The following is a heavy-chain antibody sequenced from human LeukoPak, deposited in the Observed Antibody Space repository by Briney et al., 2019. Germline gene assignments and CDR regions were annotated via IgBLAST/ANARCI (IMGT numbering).Heavy chain of an antibody. D-gene: IGHD6-13*01. CDR2: IYYSGRN. J-gene: IGHJ4*02. V-gene: IGHV4-34*01. CDR3: ARHRIVAAGPIDY. Sequence: SETLSLTCAVYGGSFSDYYWSWIRQPPGKGLEWIGSIYYSGRNYYNPSLKSRVTISVDTSKNQFSLKLSSVTAADTAVYYCARHRIVAAGPIDYWGQGTLVTVSS. CDR1: GGSFSDYY.